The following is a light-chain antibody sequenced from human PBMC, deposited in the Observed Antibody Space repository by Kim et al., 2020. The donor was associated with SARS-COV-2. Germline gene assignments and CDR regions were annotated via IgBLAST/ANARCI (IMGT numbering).Light chain of an antibody. CDR2: GAS. J-gene: IGKJ2*01. Sequence: LSPGERATLSCRASQSVSSSYLAWYQQKPGQAPRLLIYGASSRATGIPDRFSGSGSGTDFTLTISRLEPEDFAVYYCQQYGSSWYTFGQGTKLEI. V-gene: IGKV3-20*01. CDR1: QSVSSSY. CDR3: QQYGSSWYT.